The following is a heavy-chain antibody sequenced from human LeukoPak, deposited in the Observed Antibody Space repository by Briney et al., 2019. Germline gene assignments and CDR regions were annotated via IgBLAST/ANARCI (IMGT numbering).Heavy chain of an antibody. CDR2: ITGSGGST. D-gene: IGHD3-22*01. Sequence: GGSLRLSCTASGFIFSNYVMSWVRQAPGKGLEWVSSITGSGGSTYYADSVRGRFTISRDNAKNSLYLQMSSLRAEDTAVYYCARDLGRSGYYTIDAFDVWGLGTVVTVSS. CDR3: ARDLGRSGYYTIDAFDV. CDR1: GFIFSNYV. J-gene: IGHJ3*01. V-gene: IGHV3-23*01.